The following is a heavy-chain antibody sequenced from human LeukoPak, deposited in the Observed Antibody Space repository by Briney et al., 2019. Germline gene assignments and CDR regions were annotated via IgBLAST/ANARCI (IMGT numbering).Heavy chain of an antibody. CDR1: GYSFILYG. CDR3: ARDRGSGRTPLGY. J-gene: IGHJ4*02. V-gene: IGHV1-18*01. CDR2: ISTSTGDT. Sequence: PWASVKVSCKTSGYSFILYGISWVRQAPGQGPEWMGWISTSTGDTKYTQKFQGRVTLTTDTSTSTAYMELSSLRSDDTAVYYCARDRGSGRTPLGYWGQGTLVTVSS. D-gene: IGHD6-19*01.